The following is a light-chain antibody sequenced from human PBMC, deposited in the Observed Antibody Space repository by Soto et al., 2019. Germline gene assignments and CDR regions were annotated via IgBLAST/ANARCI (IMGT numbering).Light chain of an antibody. J-gene: IGLJ1*01. V-gene: IGLV2-14*01. Sequence: QSVLTQPASVSGSPGQSITISCTGTSSDVGGYNYVSWYQQHPGKAPKLMIYDVSNRPSGVSNRFSGSKSGNTASLTISGLQAEDEADYYCISYTSSSTLYVFGTGTQLTVL. CDR3: ISYTSSSTLYV. CDR1: SSDVGGYNY. CDR2: DVS.